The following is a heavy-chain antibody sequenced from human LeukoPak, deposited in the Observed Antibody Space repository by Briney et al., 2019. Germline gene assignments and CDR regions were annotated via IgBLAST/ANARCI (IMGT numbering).Heavy chain of an antibody. D-gene: IGHD5-24*01. Sequence: GGSLRLSCAASGFTLSDYYMSWIRQAPGKGLEWISYISSSGSTIYYADSVKGRFTISRDNAKNSLYLQMNSLRAEDTAVYYCARGQTWLHFGDFDYWGQGTLVTVSS. CDR3: ARGQTWLHFGDFDY. J-gene: IGHJ4*02. CDR2: ISSSGSTI. V-gene: IGHV3-11*04. CDR1: GFTLSDYY.